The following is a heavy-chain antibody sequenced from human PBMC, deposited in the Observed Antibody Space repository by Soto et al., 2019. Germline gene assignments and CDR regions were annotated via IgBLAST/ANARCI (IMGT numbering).Heavy chain of an antibody. CDR1: GGSISSGGYS. CDR3: ARADVDTALT. V-gene: IGHV4-30-2*01. D-gene: IGHD5-18*01. J-gene: IGHJ4*02. Sequence: PSETLSLTCAVSGGSISSGGYSWSWIRQPPGKGLEWIGYIYHSGSTYYNPSLKSRVTISVDTSKNQFSLKLSSVTAADTAVYYCARADVDTALTWGQGTLVTVSS. CDR2: IYHSGST.